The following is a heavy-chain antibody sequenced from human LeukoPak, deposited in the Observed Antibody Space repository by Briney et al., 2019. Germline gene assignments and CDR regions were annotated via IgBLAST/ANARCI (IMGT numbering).Heavy chain of an antibody. CDR2: ISASGGST. J-gene: IGHJ4*02. V-gene: IGHV3-23*01. Sequence: PGGSLRLSCAASGFTFSSSAMSWVRQVPGKGLEWVSGISASGGSTYYADSVRGRFTISRDNSKNTLYLQMNSLRAEDTAVYYCARSQRGQQLAYFDYWGQGTLATVSS. D-gene: IGHD6-13*01. CDR3: ARSQRGQQLAYFDY. CDR1: GFTFSSSA.